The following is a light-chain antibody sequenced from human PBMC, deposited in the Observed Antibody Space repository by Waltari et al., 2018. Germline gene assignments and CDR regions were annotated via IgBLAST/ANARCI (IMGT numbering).Light chain of an antibody. V-gene: IGKV3-15*01. Sequence: DIVMTQSPATLSVSPGERVTLSCRASQSVSNNLAWYQQKPGQAPRLLIYGASTRATGIPARFSGGGSGTEFTLTISSLQSEDVASYYCQQYNDWPPLTFGQGTKVEIK. CDR3: QQYNDWPPLT. J-gene: IGKJ1*01. CDR1: QSVSNN. CDR2: GAS.